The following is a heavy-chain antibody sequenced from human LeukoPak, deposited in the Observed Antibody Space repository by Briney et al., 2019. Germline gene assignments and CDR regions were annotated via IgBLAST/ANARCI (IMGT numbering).Heavy chain of an antibody. CDR3: ARAEALKFRDFDY. CDR2: ITSSGSYI. Sequence: GSLRLSCAASGFTFSSYSMNWVRQAPGKGLEWVSSITSSGSYIYYADSVKGRSTISRDNARNSLYLQMNSLRAEDTAIYYCARAEALKFRDFDYWGQGTLVTVSS. J-gene: IGHJ4*02. V-gene: IGHV3-21*01. CDR1: GFTFSSYS.